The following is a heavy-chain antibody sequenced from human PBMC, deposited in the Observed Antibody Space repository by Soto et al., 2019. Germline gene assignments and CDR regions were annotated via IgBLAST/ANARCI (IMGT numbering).Heavy chain of an antibody. CDR1: GYSFSNYW. CDR2: IYPGDSDT. D-gene: IGHD5-18*01. J-gene: IGHJ4*01. V-gene: IGHV5-51*01. Sequence: GASLKISCKGSGYSFSNYWIGWVRQMPGRGLEWMGIIYPGDSDTRYSPSFQGQVTISADQSISTAYLLLSTLQAADTAIYYCARQVEDGYRYGYVYRGHGPLVTVSS. CDR3: ARQVEDGYRYGYVY.